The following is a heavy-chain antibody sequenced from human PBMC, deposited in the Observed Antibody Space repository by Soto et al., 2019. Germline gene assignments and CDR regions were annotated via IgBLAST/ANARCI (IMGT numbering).Heavy chain of an antibody. CDR1: GYTFTGYY. J-gene: IGHJ4*02. CDR3: AKGGRQWLVTSDFNY. V-gene: IGHV1-2*04. D-gene: IGHD6-19*01. CDR2: INPNSGGT. Sequence: ASVKVSCKASGYTFTGYYIHWVRQAPGQGLEWMGWINPNSGGTNYAQKFQGWVTMTRDTSISTAYMEMTSLRAEDTAVYYCAKGGRQWLVTSDFNYWGQGALVTVSS.